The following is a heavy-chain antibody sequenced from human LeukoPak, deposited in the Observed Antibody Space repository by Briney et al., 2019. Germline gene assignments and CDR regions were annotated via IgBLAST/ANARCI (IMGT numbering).Heavy chain of an antibody. CDR3: ARRWVYSSGQGNFDY. CDR1: GFTFSSYA. CDR2: ISYDGSNK. Sequence: PGGSLRLSCAASGFTFSSYAMHWVRQAAGKGLEWVAVISYDGSNKYYADSVKGRFTISRDNSKNTLYLQMNSLRAEDTAVYYCARRWVYSSGQGNFDYWGQGTLVTVSS. D-gene: IGHD6-19*01. V-gene: IGHV3-30-3*01. J-gene: IGHJ4*02.